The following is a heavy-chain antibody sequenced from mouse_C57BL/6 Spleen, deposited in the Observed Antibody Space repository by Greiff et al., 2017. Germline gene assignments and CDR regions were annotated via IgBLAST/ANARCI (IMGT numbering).Heavy chain of an antibody. Sequence: VQLQQSGAELAKPGASVKLSCKASGYTFTSYWMHWVKQRPGQGLEWIGYINPSSGYTKYNQKFKDKARLTADKSSSTAYMQLSSLTYEDSAVYYCARYDYGNHWFAYWGQGTLVTVSA. D-gene: IGHD2-1*01. CDR2: INPSSGYT. CDR1: GYTFTSYW. J-gene: IGHJ3*01. V-gene: IGHV1-7*01. CDR3: ARYDYGNHWFAY.